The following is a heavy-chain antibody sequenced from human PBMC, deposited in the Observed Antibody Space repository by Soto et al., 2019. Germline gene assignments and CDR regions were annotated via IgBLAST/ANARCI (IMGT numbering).Heavy chain of an antibody. CDR3: AKAQFRIRSGCPHDY. CDR1: GFTFSSYG. Sequence: QVQLVESGGGVVQPGRSLRLSCAASGFTFSSYGMHWVRQAPGKGLEWVAVISYDGSNKYYADSVKGRFTISRDNSKNTLYLQMNSLRAEDTAVYYCAKAQFRIRSGCPHDYWGQGTLVTVSS. V-gene: IGHV3-30*18. J-gene: IGHJ4*02. D-gene: IGHD6-19*01. CDR2: ISYDGSNK.